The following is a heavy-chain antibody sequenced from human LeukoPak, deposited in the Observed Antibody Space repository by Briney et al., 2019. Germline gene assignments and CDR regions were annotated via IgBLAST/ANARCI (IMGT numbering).Heavy chain of an antibody. D-gene: IGHD3-10*01. J-gene: IGHJ4*02. Sequence: GGSLRLSCAASGFTFSSYAMSWVRQAPGKGLEWVSAISGSGGSTYYADSVKGRFTISRDNSKNTLYLQMNSLRAEDTAVYYCARDPVRHRGGYFDYWGQGTLVTVSS. V-gene: IGHV3-23*01. CDR2: ISGSGGST. CDR1: GFTFSSYA. CDR3: ARDPVRHRGGYFDY.